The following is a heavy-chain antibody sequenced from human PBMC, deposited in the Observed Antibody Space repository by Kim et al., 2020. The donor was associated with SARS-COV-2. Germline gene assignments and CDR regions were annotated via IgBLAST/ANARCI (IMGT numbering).Heavy chain of an antibody. CDR2: IYYSGST. CDR1: GGSVSSGSYY. J-gene: IGHJ5*02. CDR3: ARDRYDSSGYYYWFDP. D-gene: IGHD3-22*01. V-gene: IGHV4-61*01. Sequence: SETLSLTCTVSGGSVSSGSYYWSWIRQPPGKGLEWIGYIYYSGSTNYNPSLKSRVTISVDTSKNQFSLKLSSVTAADTAVYYCARDRYDSSGYYYWFDPWGQGTLVTVSS.